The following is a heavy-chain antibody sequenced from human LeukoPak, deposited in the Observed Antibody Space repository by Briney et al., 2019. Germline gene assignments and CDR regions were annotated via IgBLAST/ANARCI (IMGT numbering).Heavy chain of an antibody. J-gene: IGHJ3*02. Sequence: GGSLRLSCAASGFTFSSYSMNWVRQAPGKGLEWVSYICSGGSPMLYADSVMGRLTISRDNAKNSLYLQMTSRRDEDKAGYNWARHYIYAFDILGQGTMVTLSS. V-gene: IGHV3-48*02. CDR2: ICSGGSPM. CDR3: ARHYIYAFDI. CDR1: GFTFSSYS. D-gene: IGHD2-21*01.